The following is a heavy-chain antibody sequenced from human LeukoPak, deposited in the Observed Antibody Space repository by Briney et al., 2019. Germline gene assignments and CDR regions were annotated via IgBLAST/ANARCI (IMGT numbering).Heavy chain of an antibody. J-gene: IGHJ4*02. V-gene: IGHV3-23*01. CDR1: GFTFSSYA. CDR2: ISGSGGST. D-gene: IGHD3-10*01. CDR3: ARVTYGSGTYGSFDD. Sequence: GGSLRLSCAASGFTFSSYAMSWVRQAPGKGLEWVSAISGSGGSTYYADSVKGRFTISRDNSKNTLYLQMNSPRAEDTAVYHCARVTYGSGTYGSFDDWGQGTLVTVSS.